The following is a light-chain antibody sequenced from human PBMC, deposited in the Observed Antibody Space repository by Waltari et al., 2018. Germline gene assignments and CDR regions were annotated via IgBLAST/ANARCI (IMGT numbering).Light chain of an antibody. Sequence: DIQMTQSPSSLSASVGDRVTITCRASQSISSYLNWYQQTPGKAPNHLIYAASSLQSGVPARYSGRRSWTYVTLTISSLQPEDFATYDCQQSYSTPLTCGGGTKVEIK. V-gene: IGKV1-39*01. CDR1: QSISSY. CDR3: QQSYSTPLT. CDR2: AAS. J-gene: IGKJ4*01.